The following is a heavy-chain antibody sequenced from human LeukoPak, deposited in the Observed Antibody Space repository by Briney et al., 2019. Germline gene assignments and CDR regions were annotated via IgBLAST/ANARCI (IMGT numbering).Heavy chain of an antibody. V-gene: IGHV1-2*02. CDR1: GYTFTSYY. D-gene: IGHD4-23*01. CDR2: INPNSGGT. J-gene: IGHJ5*02. CDR3: AREFTSTPNWFDP. Sequence: GASVKVSCKASGYTFTSYYMHWVRQAPGQGLEWMGWINPNSGGTNYAQKFQGRVTMTRDTSISTAYMELSRLRSDDTAVYYCAREFTSTPNWFDPWGQGTLVTVSS.